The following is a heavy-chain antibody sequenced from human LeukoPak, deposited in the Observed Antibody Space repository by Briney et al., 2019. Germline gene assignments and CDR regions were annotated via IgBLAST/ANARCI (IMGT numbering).Heavy chain of an antibody. D-gene: IGHD6-19*01. V-gene: IGHV1-69*04. Sequence: SVKVSFKASGGTFSIYAISWVRQAPGQGREWMGRIIPIFGIANYAQKFQGRVTITADKSTSTAYMELSSLRSEDTAVYYCARDRSSGGPYYYYGMDVWGQGTTVTVSS. CDR3: ARDRSSGGPYYYYGMDV. CDR2: IIPIFGIA. CDR1: GGTFSIYA. J-gene: IGHJ6*02.